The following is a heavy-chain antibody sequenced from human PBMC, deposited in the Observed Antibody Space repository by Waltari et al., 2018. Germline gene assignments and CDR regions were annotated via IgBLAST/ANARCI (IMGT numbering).Heavy chain of an antibody. J-gene: IGHJ4*02. V-gene: IGHV3-23*03. D-gene: IGHD7-27*01. Sequence: EVQLLESGGGLVQPGGSLRLSCAASGFTFSSYAMSWVRQAPGKGLEWVSVSYSGGSTYYADSGKGRFTISRENSKNTLYLQMNSLRAEDTAVYYCAKDVPPTGGDYWGQGTLVTVSS. CDR1: GFTFSSYA. CDR3: AKDVPPTGGDY. CDR2: SYSGGST.